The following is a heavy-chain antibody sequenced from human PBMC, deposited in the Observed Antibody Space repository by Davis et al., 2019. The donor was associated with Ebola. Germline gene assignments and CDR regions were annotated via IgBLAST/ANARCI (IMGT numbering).Heavy chain of an antibody. CDR1: GGSFSGYY. CDR2: INHSGST. Sequence: SETLSLTCAVYGGSFSGYYWSWIRQPPGKGLEWIGEINHSGSTNYNPSLKSRVTISVDTSKNQFSLKLSSVTAADTAVYYCARRRSVASGRYFDYWGQGTLVTVSS. J-gene: IGHJ4*02. CDR3: ARRRSVASGRYFDY. V-gene: IGHV4-34*01. D-gene: IGHD1-14*01.